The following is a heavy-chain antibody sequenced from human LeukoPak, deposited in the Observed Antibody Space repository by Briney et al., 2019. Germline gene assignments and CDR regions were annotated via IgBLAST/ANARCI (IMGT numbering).Heavy chain of an antibody. CDR2: ISNSGSTI. CDR3: ARGVTYCGGDCYLPDDAFDI. V-gene: IGHV3-48*03. D-gene: IGHD2-21*02. Sequence: GGSLRLSCAASGFTFSSYDMTWVRQAPGKGPEWVSYISNSGSTIYYADSVKGRFTISRGNAKNSLYLQMNSLRAEDTAVYYCARGVTYCGGDCYLPDDAFDIWGQGTMVTVSS. CDR1: GFTFSSYD. J-gene: IGHJ3*02.